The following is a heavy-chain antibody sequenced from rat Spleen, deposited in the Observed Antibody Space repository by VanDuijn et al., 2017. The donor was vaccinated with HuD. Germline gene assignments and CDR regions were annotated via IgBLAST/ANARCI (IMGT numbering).Heavy chain of an antibody. D-gene: IGHD5-1*01. CDR2: ISTGGGNT. CDR1: GFTFSNYY. V-gene: IGHV5-25*01. CDR3: ARQVQLGTYYFDY. Sequence: EVQLVESGGGLVQPGRSMKLSCAALGFTFSNYYMAWVRQAPTKGLEWVASISTGGGNTSYRDSVKGRFTISRYNAKNTLYLQMDSLRSEDTATYYCARQVQLGTYYFDYWGQGVMVTVSS. J-gene: IGHJ2*01.